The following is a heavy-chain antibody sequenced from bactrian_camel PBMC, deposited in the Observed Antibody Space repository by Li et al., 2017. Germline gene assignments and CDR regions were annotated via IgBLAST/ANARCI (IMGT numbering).Heavy chain of an antibody. Sequence: QLVESGGGLVQPGGSLTLSCAASGFKDSNTDMSWVRQAPGKGPEWVSAINSGGSITYYAESVKGRFTISRDNAKNTVYLQMNSLKPEDTAMYYCAVARFSCLQMSMVVDSYVDAWCQGTQVTVS. CDR1: GFKDSNTD. CDR2: INSGGSIT. D-gene: IGHD2*01. CDR3: AVARFSCLQMSMVVDSYVDA. J-gene: IGHJ6*01. V-gene: IGHV3S40*01.